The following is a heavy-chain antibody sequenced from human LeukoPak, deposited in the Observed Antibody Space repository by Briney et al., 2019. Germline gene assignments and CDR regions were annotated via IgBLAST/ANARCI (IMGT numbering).Heavy chain of an antibody. D-gene: IGHD3-10*01. V-gene: IGHV1-46*01. CDR2: INPSGGST. CDR3: ARDRSSYYGSGGPDY. J-gene: IGHJ4*02. Sequence: GASVKVSCKASGYTFTSYYMHWVRQAPGQGLEWMGIINPSGGSTSYAQKFQGRVTMTRDTSTSTVYMELSSPRSEDTAVYYCARDRSSYYGSGGPDYWGQGTLVTVSS. CDR1: GYTFTSYY.